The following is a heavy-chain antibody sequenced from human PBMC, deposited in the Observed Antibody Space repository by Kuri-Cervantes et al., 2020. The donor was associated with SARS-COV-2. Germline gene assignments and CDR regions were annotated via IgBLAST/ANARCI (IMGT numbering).Heavy chain of an antibody. D-gene: IGHD6-19*01. V-gene: IGHV3-33*08. Sequence: GGSLRLSCAASGFTFSSYGMHWVRQAPGKGREWVAVIWYGGSNKYYADSVKVRFTISRDNSKNTLYLQMNSLRAEDTAVYYCARVRSSGWYSPDYYYYYYMDVWGKGTTVTVSS. J-gene: IGHJ6*03. CDR1: GFTFSSYG. CDR3: ARVRSSGWYSPDYYYYYYMDV. CDR2: IWYGGSNK.